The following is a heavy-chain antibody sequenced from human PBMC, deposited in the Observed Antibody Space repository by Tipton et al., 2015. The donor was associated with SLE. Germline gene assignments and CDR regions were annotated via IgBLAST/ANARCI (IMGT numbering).Heavy chain of an antibody. CDR2: IHHSGST. CDR3: ARTGYDFWSASNWFDP. J-gene: IGHJ5*02. Sequence: TLSLTCAVYGESSSGYYWSWIRQPPGKGLQWIGEIHHSGSTNYNPSLKSRVTISVDASKKQFSLKLSSVTAADTAVYYCARTGYDFWSASNWFDPWGQGTLVTVSS. CDR1: GESSSGYY. D-gene: IGHD3-3*01. V-gene: IGHV4-34*01.